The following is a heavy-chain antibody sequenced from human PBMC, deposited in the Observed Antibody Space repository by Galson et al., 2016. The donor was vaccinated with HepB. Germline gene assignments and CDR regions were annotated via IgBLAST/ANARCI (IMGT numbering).Heavy chain of an antibody. V-gene: IGHV1-46*01. D-gene: IGHD5-12*01. CDR1: GYTFTSYY. CDR3: SREMFLSAYDSPVFEY. Sequence: SGYTFTSYYMHWVRQAPGQGLEWMGKINPSGVSTSYAQKFQGRVTMTRDTSTSTVYMELSKLRSEDTAVYFCSREMFLSAYDSPVFEYWGQGTLVTVS. CDR2: INPSGVST. J-gene: IGHJ4*02.